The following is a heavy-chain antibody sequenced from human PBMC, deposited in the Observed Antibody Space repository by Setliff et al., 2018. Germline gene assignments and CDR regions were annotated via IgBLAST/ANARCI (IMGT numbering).Heavy chain of an antibody. Sequence: ASVKVSCKASGYTLSKYYMHWVRLAPGQGLEWMGIINPSGGLTKYAQKFQGRVTMTSDTSTNTVYLEVSSLRSEDTAVYFCARDRFYNSWSGTSITAPHDAFDIWGQGTMVTVSS. CDR3: ARDRFYNSWSGTSITAPHDAFDI. D-gene: IGHD3-3*01. V-gene: IGHV1-46*03. J-gene: IGHJ3*02. CDR1: GYTLSKYY. CDR2: INPSGGLT.